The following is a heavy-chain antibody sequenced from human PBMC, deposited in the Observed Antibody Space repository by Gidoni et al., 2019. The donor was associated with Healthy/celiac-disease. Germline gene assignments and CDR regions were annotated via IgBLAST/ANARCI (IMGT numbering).Heavy chain of an antibody. D-gene: IGHD5-18*01. J-gene: IGHJ3*02. CDR1: GYTFTGYY. V-gene: IGHV1-2*02. CDR2: INPN. Sequence: QVQLVQSGAEVKKPGASVKVSCKASGYTFTGYYMHWVRQAPGQGLEGMGWINPNMTRDTSISTAYMELSRLRSDDTAVYYCARVQYSYGRWGAFDIWGQGTMVTVSS. CDR3: ARVQYSYGRWGAFDI.